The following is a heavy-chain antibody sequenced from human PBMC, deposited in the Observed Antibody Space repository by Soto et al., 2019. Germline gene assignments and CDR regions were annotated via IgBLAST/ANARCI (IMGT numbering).Heavy chain of an antibody. V-gene: IGHV4-39*01. CDR1: GGSTMISSYY. CDR3: ARVRRFGESTAMDV. Sequence: PSETLSLTCDVSGGSTMISSYYCAWIRQPPGKGLEWIGSMYYSGSTYYNPSLKSRVTMSVDTSKNQFSLKLSSVTAADTAVYYCARVRRFGESTAMDVWGKGTTVTVSS. D-gene: IGHD3-10*01. CDR2: MYYSGST. J-gene: IGHJ6*03.